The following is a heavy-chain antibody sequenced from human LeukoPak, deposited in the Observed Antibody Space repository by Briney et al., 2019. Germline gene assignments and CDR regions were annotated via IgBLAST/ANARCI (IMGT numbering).Heavy chain of an antibody. CDR2: INHSGST. CDR1: GGSFSGYY. D-gene: IGHD3-22*01. Sequence: SETLSPTCAVYGGSFSGYYWSWIRQPPGKGLEWIGEINHSGSTNYNPSLKSRVTISVDTSKNQFSLKLSSVTAADTAVYYCARRRYYYDSSGYYPYYFDYWGQGTLVTVSS. CDR3: ARRRYYYDSSGYYPYYFDY. V-gene: IGHV4-34*01. J-gene: IGHJ4*02.